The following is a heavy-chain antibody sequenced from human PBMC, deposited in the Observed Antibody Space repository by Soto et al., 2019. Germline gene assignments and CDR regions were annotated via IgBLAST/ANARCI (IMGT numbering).Heavy chain of an antibody. V-gene: IGHV1-3*01. D-gene: IGHD5-18*01. CDR3: ARGAAMVLHFDY. J-gene: IGHJ4*02. CDR2: INAGNGNT. Sequence: ASVKVSCKASGYTFTSYAMHWVRQAPGQRLEWMGWINAGNGNTKYSQKFQGRVTITRDTSASTAYMELSSLRSEDTAVYYCARGAAMVLHFDYWGQGTLVTVSS. CDR1: GYTFTSYA.